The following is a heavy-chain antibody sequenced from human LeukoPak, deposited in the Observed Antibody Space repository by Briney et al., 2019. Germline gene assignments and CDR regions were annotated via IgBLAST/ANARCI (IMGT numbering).Heavy chain of an antibody. V-gene: IGHV1-8*01. D-gene: IGHD6-19*01. Sequence: GASVKVSCKASGYTFTSYDINWVRQATGQGLEWMGWMNPNSGNTGYAQKFQGRVTMTRNTSISTAYMELSSLRSEDTAVYYCARAPIAVAGKGIRYWGQGTLVTVSS. CDR2: MNPNSGNT. CDR3: ARAPIAVAGKGIRY. J-gene: IGHJ4*02. CDR1: GYTFTSYD.